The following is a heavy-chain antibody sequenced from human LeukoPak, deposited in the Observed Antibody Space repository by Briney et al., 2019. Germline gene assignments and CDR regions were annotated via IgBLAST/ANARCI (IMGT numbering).Heavy chain of an antibody. Sequence: GGSLRLSCAASGFTFSNYYMSWIRQAPGKGLEWVSRISSGGGYTGYADSLKGRFTISRDNAKNSLHLQMNSLRAEDTAVYYCARDRRDGGYNPGDPRGFANWGQGTLVTVSS. D-gene: IGHD5-24*01. CDR3: ARDRRDGGYNPGDPRGFAN. CDR2: ISSGGGYT. J-gene: IGHJ4*02. V-gene: IGHV3-11*06. CDR1: GFTFSNYY.